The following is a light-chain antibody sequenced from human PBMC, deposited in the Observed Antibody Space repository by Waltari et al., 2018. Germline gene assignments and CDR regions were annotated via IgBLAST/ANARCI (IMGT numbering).Light chain of an antibody. Sequence: DVVMTQSPDSLTVSLGARATITCKSSQGLLYSSNNMNYLAWYQQRPGQPPKLLIYWASTRESGVPDRFSGSGSGTDFTLTISSLQAEDVAVYYCQQYYSRPRTFGQGTKVEIK. CDR3: QQYYSRPRT. CDR2: WAS. J-gene: IGKJ1*01. V-gene: IGKV4-1*01. CDR1: QGLLYSSNNMNY.